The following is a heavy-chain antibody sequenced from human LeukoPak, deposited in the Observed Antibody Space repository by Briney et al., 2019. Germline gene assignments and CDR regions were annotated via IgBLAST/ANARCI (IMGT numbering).Heavy chain of an antibody. V-gene: IGHV4-59*02. CDR1: GGSVTNHY. CDR2: SSYTGST. Sequence: SETLSLTCTVSGGSVTNHYWSWIRQPPGMGLEWIGYSSYTGSTNYNPSLKSRVTISVDTSKSQFSLKLSSVTAADTAMYYCVRTKTIFSPSFDYWGQGLLVTVSS. CDR3: VRTKTIFSPSFDY. D-gene: IGHD3-3*01. J-gene: IGHJ4*02.